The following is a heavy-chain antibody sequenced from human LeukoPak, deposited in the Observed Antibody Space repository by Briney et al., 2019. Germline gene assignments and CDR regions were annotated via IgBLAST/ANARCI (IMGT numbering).Heavy chain of an antibody. D-gene: IGHD6-13*01. CDR1: GFTFSSYW. Sequence: PGGSLRLSCAASGFTFSSYWMHWVRQAPGKGLVWVSRINTDGSSISYADSVKGRFTISRDNAKNTLYLQMNSLRAEDTAVYYCAGNIAAAEDYYFDYWGQGTLVTVSS. V-gene: IGHV3-74*01. J-gene: IGHJ4*02. CDR2: INTDGSSI. CDR3: AGNIAAAEDYYFDY.